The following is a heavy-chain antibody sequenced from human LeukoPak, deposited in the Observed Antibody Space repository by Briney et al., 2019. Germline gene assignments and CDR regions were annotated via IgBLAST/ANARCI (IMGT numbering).Heavy chain of an antibody. CDR1: GFTFSSYA. CDR2: ISGSGGST. Sequence: GGSLRLSCAASGFTFSSYAMSWVRQAPGRGLEWVSAISGSGGSTYYADSVKGRFTISRDNSKNTLYLQMNSLRAEDTAVYYCAKSPGYYDSSGYDYWGQGTLVTVSS. V-gene: IGHV3-23*01. CDR3: AKSPGYYDSSGYDY. D-gene: IGHD3-22*01. J-gene: IGHJ4*02.